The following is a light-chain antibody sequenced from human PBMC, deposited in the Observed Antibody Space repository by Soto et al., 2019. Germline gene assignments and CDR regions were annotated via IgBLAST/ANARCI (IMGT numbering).Light chain of an antibody. CDR2: EAS. CDR1: RSDVGSFHL. Sequence: QSALTQPASVTGSPGQSITISCTGTRSDVGSFHLVSWYQQHPGKAPKLMIYEASKRPSGVSDRFSGSKSGTTASLTISGLQAEDEADYYCCSYAGSSTYVFGTGTQLTVL. CDR3: CSYAGSSTYV. V-gene: IGLV2-23*01. J-gene: IGLJ1*01.